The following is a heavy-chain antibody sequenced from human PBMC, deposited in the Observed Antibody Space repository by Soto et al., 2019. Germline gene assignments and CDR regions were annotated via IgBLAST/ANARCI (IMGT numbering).Heavy chain of an antibody. V-gene: IGHV6-1*01. CDR1: GDSVSSNSAA. J-gene: IGHJ3*02. Sequence: RAQTLSHTCVISGDSVSSNSAAWNWIRQSPSRGLEWLGRTYYRSKWYSSYAVSVKSRITINPDTSKNQFSLQLNSVTPEDTAVYYCARGPETTMGTFDIWGQGTVVTVSS. D-gene: IGHD5-18*01. CDR3: ARGPETTMGTFDI. CDR2: TYYRSKWYS.